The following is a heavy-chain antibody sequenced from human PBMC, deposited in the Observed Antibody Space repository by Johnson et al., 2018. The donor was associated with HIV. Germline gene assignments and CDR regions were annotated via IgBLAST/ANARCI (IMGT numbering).Heavy chain of an antibody. CDR2: IWYDGSNK. CDR3: AKDLSGYSYGYGAFDV. V-gene: IGHV3-33*06. J-gene: IGHJ3*01. Sequence: QVQLVESGGGVVQPGGSLRLSCAASGFTFSSYAMHWVRQAPGKGLEWVAVIWYDGSNKYYADSVKGRFTISRDNSKNTLYLQMNSLRAEDTAVYYCAKDLSGYSYGYGAFDVWGQGTMVTVSS. CDR1: GFTFSSYA. D-gene: IGHD5-18*01.